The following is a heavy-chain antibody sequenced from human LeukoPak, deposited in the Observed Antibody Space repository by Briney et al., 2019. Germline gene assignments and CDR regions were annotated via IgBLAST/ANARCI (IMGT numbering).Heavy chain of an antibody. J-gene: IGHJ3*02. CDR2: IIPIFGTT. D-gene: IGHD3-22*01. CDR3: AKYYDSRGYYWAFDI. Sequence: SVKVSCKASGGALSSYAITWVRQAPGRGLEWMGGIIPIFGTTNYAQKFQGRVTITADESTSTAYMELSSLRSEDTAVYYCAKYYDSRGYYWAFDIWGQGTMVTVSS. V-gene: IGHV1-69*13. CDR1: GGALSSYA.